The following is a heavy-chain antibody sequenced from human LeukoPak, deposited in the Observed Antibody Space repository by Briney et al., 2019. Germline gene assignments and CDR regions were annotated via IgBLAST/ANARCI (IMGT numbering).Heavy chain of an antibody. CDR2: VHLSGRT. CDR1: GGSISSTNW. V-gene: IGHV4-4*02. CDR3: AREGGPYRPLDY. J-gene: IGHJ4*02. Sequence: PSETLSLTCGVSGGSISSTNWWTWVRQPPGEGLEWIGEVHLSGRTNYDPSLESRVTMSVDMSENHISLKLTSVTAADTAVYYCAREGGPYRPLDYSGQGTLVTVSS.